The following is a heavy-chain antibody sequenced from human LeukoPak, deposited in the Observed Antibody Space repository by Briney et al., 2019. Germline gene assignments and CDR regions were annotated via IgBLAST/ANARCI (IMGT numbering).Heavy chain of an antibody. J-gene: IGHJ4*02. Sequence: SETLSLTCTVSGGSISSYYWSWIRQPPGKGLEWTGYICYSGSTNYNPSLKSRVTISVDTSKNQFSLKLSSVTAADTAVYYCARDPFPRGHFDYWGQGTLVTVSS. CDR3: ARDPFPRGHFDY. CDR2: ICYSGST. CDR1: GGSISSYY. V-gene: IGHV4-59*01.